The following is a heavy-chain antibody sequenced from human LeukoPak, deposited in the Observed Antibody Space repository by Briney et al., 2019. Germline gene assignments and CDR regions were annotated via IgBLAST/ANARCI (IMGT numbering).Heavy chain of an antibody. CDR3: ATRFGLDYYYYYMDV. V-gene: IGHV3-23*01. J-gene: IGHJ6*03. CDR2: IDGDGANT. CDR1: GFTFSLYA. D-gene: IGHD3-10*01. Sequence: GGSLRLSCAASGFTFSLYAMTWVRQTPEKGLEWVSTIDGDGANTYYADSVRGRFTISRDNSKNTLSLQMTSLRADDTAVYYCATRFGLDYYYYYMDVWGKGTTVTVSS.